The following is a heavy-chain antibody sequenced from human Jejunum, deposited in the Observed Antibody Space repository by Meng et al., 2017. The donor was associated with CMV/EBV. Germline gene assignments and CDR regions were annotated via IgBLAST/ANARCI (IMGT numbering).Heavy chain of an antibody. CDR1: YS. CDR2: IYHTGGT. J-gene: IGHJ6*02. Sequence: YSWTRRRTSPEKGLEWICYIYHTGGTTYNPSLKSRVSISVDTSKNQFSLRLSSVTPADKAVYYCARLKLVVPAAARDYYYGLDVWGQGTTVTVSS. V-gene: IGHV4-59*01. CDR3: ARLKLVVPAAARDYYYGLDV. D-gene: IGHD2-2*01.